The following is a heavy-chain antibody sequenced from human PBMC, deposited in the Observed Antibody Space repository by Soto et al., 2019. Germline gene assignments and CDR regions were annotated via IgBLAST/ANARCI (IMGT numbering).Heavy chain of an antibody. Sequence: ATLSLTCTVSGGSMSSYYWSWIRQPPGKGLEWIAYIYHSGSTNYNPSLKSRVTISVDTSKSQFSLKLSSVTAAGTAVYYCARYSGRYSYNWFDPWGQRTLVTVSS. CDR1: GGSMSSYY. J-gene: IGHJ5*02. CDR3: ARYSGRYSYNWFDP. V-gene: IGHV4-59*01. CDR2: IYHSGST. D-gene: IGHD1-26*01.